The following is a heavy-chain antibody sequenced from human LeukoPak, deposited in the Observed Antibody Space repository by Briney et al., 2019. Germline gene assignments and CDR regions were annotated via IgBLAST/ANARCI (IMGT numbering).Heavy chain of an antibody. Sequence: GESLKISCKGSGYSFTSYWIGWVRQMPGKVLEWMGIIYPGDSDTRYSPSFQGQVTISADKSISTAYLQWGSLKASDTAMYYCARQIDYYDFWSGHRQYYYMDVWGKGTTVTVSS. CDR3: ARQIDYYDFWSGHRQYYYMDV. CDR2: IYPGDSDT. J-gene: IGHJ6*03. D-gene: IGHD3-3*01. V-gene: IGHV5-51*01. CDR1: GYSFTSYW.